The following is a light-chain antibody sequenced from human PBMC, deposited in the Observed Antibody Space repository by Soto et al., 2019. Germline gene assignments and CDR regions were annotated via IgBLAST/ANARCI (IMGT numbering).Light chain of an antibody. CDR1: SSNIGTSS. V-gene: IGLV1-44*01. CDR2: TTN. CDR3: AAWDDSLNGHV. Sequence: VLTQPHSASGTPGQRVTISCSGSSSNIGTSSVHWFQQLPGTAPKLLISTTNQRPSGVPERFSGSKSGTSASLAISGLQSEDEAGYYCAAWDDSLNGHVFGTGTKVTVL. J-gene: IGLJ1*01.